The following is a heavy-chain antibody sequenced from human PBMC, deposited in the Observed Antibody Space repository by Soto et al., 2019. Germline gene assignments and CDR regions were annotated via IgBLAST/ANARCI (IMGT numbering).Heavy chain of an antibody. Sequence: SETLSLTCVVYGGSLSGVYWTWIRQPTGKGLEWIGEINHSGSTNYSPSLESRVTISLDTSNNQFSLKLSSVTAADTAVYYCGRGPGYSYGYSVYYYYYGMDVWGQGTTVTVSS. CDR3: GRGPGYSYGYSVYYYYYGMDV. CDR2: INHSGST. D-gene: IGHD5-18*01. V-gene: IGHV4-34*01. CDR1: GGSLSGVY. J-gene: IGHJ6*02.